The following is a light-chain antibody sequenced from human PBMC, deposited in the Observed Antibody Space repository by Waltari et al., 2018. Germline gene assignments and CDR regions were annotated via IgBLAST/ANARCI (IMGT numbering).Light chain of an antibody. CDR2: GAS. Sequence: DIQMSQSPSSLSASVGERVTIPCRASQNINKYLHWYQHIPGQAPRLRIYGASTLQSGVPSRFSGSGSGTHFTLTIGSLQTEDFGTYYCQQSFTALWTFGRGTKVEVK. CDR1: QNINKY. J-gene: IGKJ1*01. CDR3: QQSFTALWT. V-gene: IGKV1-39*01.